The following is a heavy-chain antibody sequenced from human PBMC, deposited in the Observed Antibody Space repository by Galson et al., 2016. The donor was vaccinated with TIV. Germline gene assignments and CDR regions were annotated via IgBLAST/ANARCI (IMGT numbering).Heavy chain of an antibody. CDR1: GFTFDFYA. J-gene: IGHJ3*01. Sequence: SLRLSCAASGFTFDFYAMSWVRQAPGQGLEWVSGISGSGGITYFADSVKGRFTISRDNSRNTLFLQMHSLRVEDTAVEYCAKRKNYGGDAFEDWGQGTLVTVSS. V-gene: IGHV3-23*01. D-gene: IGHD2-21*01. CDR2: ISGSGGIT. CDR3: AKRKNYGGDAFED.